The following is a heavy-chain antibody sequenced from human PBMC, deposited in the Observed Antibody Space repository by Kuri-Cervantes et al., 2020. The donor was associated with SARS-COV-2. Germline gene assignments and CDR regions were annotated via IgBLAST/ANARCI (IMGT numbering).Heavy chain of an antibody. J-gene: IGHJ4*02. Sequence: GESLKISCTASGFTFSSYAMSWVRQAPGKGLEWVSTVSGSGVSTFYADSVKGRFTISRDNSASTMFLQMNSLRAEDTALYFCAEDLISASYFGSGSPDYWGQGTLVTVSS. CDR3: AEDLISASYFGSGSPDY. CDR2: VSGSGVST. D-gene: IGHD3-10*01. CDR1: GFTFSSYA. V-gene: IGHV3-23*01.